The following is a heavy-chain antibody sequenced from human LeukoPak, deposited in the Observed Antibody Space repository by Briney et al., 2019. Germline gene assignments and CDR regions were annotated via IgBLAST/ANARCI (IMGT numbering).Heavy chain of an antibody. V-gene: IGHV3-23*01. J-gene: IGHJ4*02. CDR2: ISGSGGTA. D-gene: IGHD6-13*01. CDR3: AKGKVAAAARFDY. Sequence: GGSLRLSCAASGFTFDNFTMSWVRQAPGKGMEWASEISGSGGTAYYADSLKGRFTISRDNSNNTLYLQMNSLRVEDTALYYCAKGKVAAAARFDYWRQGILVTVTS. CDR1: GFTFDNFT.